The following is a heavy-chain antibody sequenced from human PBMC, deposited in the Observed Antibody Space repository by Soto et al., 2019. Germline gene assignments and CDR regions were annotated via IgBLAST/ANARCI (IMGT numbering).Heavy chain of an antibody. CDR2: IDPSDSYT. Sequence: GESLKISCKGSGYSFTSYWISWVRQMPGKGLEWMGRIDPSDSYTNYSPSFQGHVTISADKSISTAYLQWSSLKASDTAMYYCASEFYDYYDSSGYPPGYWGQGTLVTVSS. V-gene: IGHV5-10-1*01. D-gene: IGHD3-22*01. CDR1: GYSFTSYW. J-gene: IGHJ4*02. CDR3: ASEFYDYYDSSGYPPGY.